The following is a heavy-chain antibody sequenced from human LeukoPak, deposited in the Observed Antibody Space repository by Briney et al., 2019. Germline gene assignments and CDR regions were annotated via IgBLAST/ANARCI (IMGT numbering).Heavy chain of an antibody. CDR3: ACEWARPPYYYYYYMDV. V-gene: IGHV6-1*01. CDR1: GDSVSSNSAA. J-gene: IGHJ6*03. Sequence: SQTLSLTCAISGDSVSSNSAAWNWIRQSPSRGLEWLGRTYYRSKWYNDYAVSVKSQITINPDTSKNQFSLQLNSVTPEDTAVYYCACEWARPPYYYYYYMDVWGKGTTVTVSS. CDR2: TYYRSKWYN. D-gene: IGHD1-26*01.